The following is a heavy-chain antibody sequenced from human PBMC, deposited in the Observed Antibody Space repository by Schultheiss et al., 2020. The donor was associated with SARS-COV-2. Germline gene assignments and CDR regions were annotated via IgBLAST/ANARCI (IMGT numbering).Heavy chain of an antibody. J-gene: IGHJ4*02. Sequence: SQTLSLTCTVSGGSISSGSYYWSWIRQPAGKGLEWIGRINTSGNTNYNPSLRSRVTISVDTSKNQFSLKLSSMTAADTAVYYCARLTPEWELLNFDYWGQGTLVTVSS. CDR2: INTSGNT. CDR1: GGSISSGSYY. D-gene: IGHD1-26*01. CDR3: ARLTPEWELLNFDY. V-gene: IGHV4-61*02.